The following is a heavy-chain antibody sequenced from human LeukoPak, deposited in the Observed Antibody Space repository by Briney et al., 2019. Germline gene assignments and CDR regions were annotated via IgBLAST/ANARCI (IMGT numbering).Heavy chain of an antibody. V-gene: IGHV3-23*01. CDR3: ANAGFCSSTTCYNPFDH. D-gene: IGHD2-2*02. J-gene: IGHJ4*02. Sequence: GGSMRLSCAASGFTFSSYAMSWVRQAPGKGLEWVSGITDSGFTTFYANSVKGRFTISRDNSKNTLYLQMNSLRAEDTAVYYCANAGFCSSTTCYNPFDHWGQGTLVTVSS. CDR1: GFTFSSYA. CDR2: ITDSGFTT.